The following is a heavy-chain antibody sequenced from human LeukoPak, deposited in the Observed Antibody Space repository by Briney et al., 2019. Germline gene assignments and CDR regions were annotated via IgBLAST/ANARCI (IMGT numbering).Heavy chain of an antibody. Sequence: GGSLRLSCAASGFTFSSYGMHWVRQAPGKGLEWVAVISYDGSNKYYADSVKGRFTISRDNPKNTLYLQMNSLRAEDTAVYYCAKDLTYYDFWSGYAPPYGMDVWGQGTTVTVSS. D-gene: IGHD3-3*01. CDR3: AKDLTYYDFWSGYAPPYGMDV. V-gene: IGHV3-30*18. CDR2: ISYDGSNK. J-gene: IGHJ6*02. CDR1: GFTFSSYG.